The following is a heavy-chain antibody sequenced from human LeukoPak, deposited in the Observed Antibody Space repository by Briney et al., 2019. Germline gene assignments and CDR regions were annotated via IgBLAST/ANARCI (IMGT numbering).Heavy chain of an antibody. V-gene: IGHV4-4*07. J-gene: IGHJ3*02. CDR3: ARAPLVPATDDAFDI. CDR1: GGSISSYY. Sequence: PSETLSLTCTVSGGSISSYYWSWIRQPAGKGLEWIGRIYTSGSTNHNPSLKSRVTMSVDTSKNQFSLKLSSVTAADTAVYYCARAPLVPATDDAFDIWGQGTMVTVSS. D-gene: IGHD5-12*01. CDR2: IYTSGST.